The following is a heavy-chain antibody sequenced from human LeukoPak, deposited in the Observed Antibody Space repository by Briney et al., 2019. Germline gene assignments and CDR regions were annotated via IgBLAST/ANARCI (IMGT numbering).Heavy chain of an antibody. CDR2: IWYDGQTK. V-gene: IGHV3-33*02. J-gene: IGHJ4*02. CDR3: AREWGRIAVAGGPGY. D-gene: IGHD6-19*01. CDR1: GFIFSNYG. Sequence: GGSLRLSCEASGFIFSNYGMHWVRQAPGKGLEWLALIWYDGQTKFYADSEKGRFTISRDNSGNTLFLHMTSLRVEDTAVYYCAREWGRIAVAGGPGYWGQGALVTVSS.